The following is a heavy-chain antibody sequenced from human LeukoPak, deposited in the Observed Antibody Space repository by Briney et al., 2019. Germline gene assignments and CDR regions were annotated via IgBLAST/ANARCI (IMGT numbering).Heavy chain of an antibody. V-gene: IGHV3-30*02. J-gene: IGHJ4*02. D-gene: IGHD6-13*01. CDR2: IRYDGSNK. CDR1: GFTFSSYG. CDR3: AKGEIAAAGTHYFDY. Sequence: TGGSLRLSCAASGFTFSSYGMHWVRQAPGKGLEWVAFIRYDGSNKYYADSVKGRFTISRDNSKNTLYLQMNSLRAEDTAVYYCAKGEIAAAGTHYFDYWGQGTLVTVSS.